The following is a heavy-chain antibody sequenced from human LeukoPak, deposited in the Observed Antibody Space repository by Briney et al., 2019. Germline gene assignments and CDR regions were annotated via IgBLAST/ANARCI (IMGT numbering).Heavy chain of an antibody. CDR1: GDSISSSNCY. CDR2: IYFSGGT. D-gene: IGHD4-11*01. V-gene: IGHV4-39*02. CDR3: ARGRVSSSTWYSTYYYFFYMDF. Sequence: SETLSLTCTVSGDSISSSNCYWGWIRQPPGKGLEWIGSIYFSGGTYYNASLKSRVTISVDTSNNFFSLRLRSVTAADTAVYFCARGRVSSSTWYSTYYYFFYMDFWGKGTTVTVSS. J-gene: IGHJ6*03.